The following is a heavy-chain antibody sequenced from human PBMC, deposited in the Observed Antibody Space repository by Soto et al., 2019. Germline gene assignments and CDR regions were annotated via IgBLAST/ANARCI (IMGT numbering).Heavy chain of an antibody. D-gene: IGHD6-19*01. J-gene: IGHJ4*01. V-gene: IGHV3-30*18. Sequence: GGSLRLSCVASGFTFSSYGIHWVRQAPGKGLEWVAVISNDGSNEYYADSVKGRFTISRDNSKNTLYLQMDSLRPEDTAVYYCAKKITVAGDFDYWGHGTLVTVSS. CDR1: GFTFSSYG. CDR3: AKKITVAGDFDY. CDR2: ISNDGSNE.